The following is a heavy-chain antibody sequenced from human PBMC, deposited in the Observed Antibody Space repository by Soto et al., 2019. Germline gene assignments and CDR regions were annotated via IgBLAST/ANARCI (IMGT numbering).Heavy chain of an antibody. CDR3: ASGEETMIDY. CDR2: IMPILGIA. D-gene: IGHD3-22*01. Sequence: QVQLVQSGAEVKKPGSSVKVSCKASGGTFSSYTISWVRQAPGQGLEGMGRIMPILGIANYAQKFQGRVTITADKSTSTAYMELSSLRSEDTAVYYCASGEETMIDYWGQGTLVTVSS. CDR1: GGTFSSYT. V-gene: IGHV1-69*02. J-gene: IGHJ4*02.